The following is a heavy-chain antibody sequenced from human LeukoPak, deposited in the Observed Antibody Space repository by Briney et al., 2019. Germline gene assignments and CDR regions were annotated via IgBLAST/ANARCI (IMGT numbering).Heavy chain of an antibody. CDR1: GGSITSGTYF. CDR3: ARATAWNYHFYMDV. D-gene: IGHD1-1*01. V-gene: IGHV4-61*02. Sequence: SQTLSLTCTVSGGSITSGTYFWTWVRQSAGNGLEWFGRIYTGGVTNYNPSLKSRLSISLDTSKNQFSLKLTSLTAADTAIYYCARATAWNYHFYMDVWGKGTTVSVSS. J-gene: IGHJ6*03. CDR2: IYTGGVT.